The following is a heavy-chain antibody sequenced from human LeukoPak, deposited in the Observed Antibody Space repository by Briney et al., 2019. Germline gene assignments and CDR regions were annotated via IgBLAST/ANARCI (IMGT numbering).Heavy chain of an antibody. CDR3: ATLYGGQRADGY. D-gene: IGHD2-15*01. V-gene: IGHV3-53*01. J-gene: IGHJ4*02. CDR2: IYGGDRT. CDR1: GFIVSDNY. Sequence: GGSLRLSCAASGFIVSDNYMSWVRQAPGKGLEWVSAIYGGDRTEHADSVKGRFTISRDSSKNTLYLQMNSLRTEDTAVYYCATLYGGQRADGYWGQGTLVTVSS.